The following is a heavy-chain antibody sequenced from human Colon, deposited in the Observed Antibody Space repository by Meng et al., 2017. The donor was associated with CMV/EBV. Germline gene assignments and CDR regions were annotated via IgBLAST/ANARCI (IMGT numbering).Heavy chain of an antibody. J-gene: IGHJ4*02. CDR2: IKSKIDGGKI. CDR1: GFTFTNAA. V-gene: IGHV3-15*01. CDR3: TTLLRGF. D-gene: IGHD2-15*01. Sequence: LSCAASGFTFTNAAMTWGRQASGKGLEWIGRIKSKIDGGKIDYAAPVRGRFAISRDDSKATVYLQIDTLEIEDTGMYYCTTLLRGFWGQGTLVTVSS.